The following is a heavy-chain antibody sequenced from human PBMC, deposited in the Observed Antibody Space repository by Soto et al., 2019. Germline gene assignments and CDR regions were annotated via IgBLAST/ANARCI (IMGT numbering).Heavy chain of an antibody. CDR1: GYTFSNFA. CDR3: ARGQASGSWIIDR. Sequence: QVQLVQSANEVKMPGASVRVSCKGFGYTFSNFALHWVRQAPGQRLEWMGCNRAATGVTEHSRKFQDRVTITRDTSASTVYREMNRLRCEDTAVDYCARGQASGSWIIDRWGQGPLVTVSS. D-gene: IGHD6-13*01. V-gene: IGHV1-3*01. J-gene: IGHJ5*02. CDR2: NRAATGVT.